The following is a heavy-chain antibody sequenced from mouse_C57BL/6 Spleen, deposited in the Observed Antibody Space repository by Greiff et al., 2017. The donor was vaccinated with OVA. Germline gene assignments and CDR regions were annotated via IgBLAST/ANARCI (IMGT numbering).Heavy chain of an antibody. J-gene: IGHJ4*01. CDR2: IDPSDSYT. Sequence: QVQLQQPGAELVMPGASVKLSCKASGYTFTSYWMHWVKQRPGQGLEWIGEIDPSDSYTNYNQKFKGKSTLTVDKSSSTAYMQLSSLTSEDSAVYYCATCDNYDYAMDYWGQGTSVTVSS. CDR3: ATCDNYDYAMDY. D-gene: IGHD1-3*01. CDR1: GYTFTSYW. V-gene: IGHV1-69*01.